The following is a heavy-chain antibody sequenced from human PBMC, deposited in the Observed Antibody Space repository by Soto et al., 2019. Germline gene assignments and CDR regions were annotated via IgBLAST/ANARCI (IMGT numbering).Heavy chain of an antibody. V-gene: IGHV4-59*01. CDR1: GGSISSYY. CDR2: IYYSGST. Sequence: SETLSLTCTVSGGSISSYYWSWIRQPPGKGLEWIGYIYYSGSTNYNPSLKSRVTISVDTSKNQFSLKLSSVTAADTAVYYCARALWFGELPLYNWFDPWGQGTLVTVSS. J-gene: IGHJ5*02. D-gene: IGHD3-10*01. CDR3: ARALWFGELPLYNWFDP.